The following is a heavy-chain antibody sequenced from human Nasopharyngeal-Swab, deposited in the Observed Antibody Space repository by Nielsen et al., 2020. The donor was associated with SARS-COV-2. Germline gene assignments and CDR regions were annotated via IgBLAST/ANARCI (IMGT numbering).Heavy chain of an antibody. J-gene: IGHJ4*02. CDR2: INPSGGST. CDR3: ARGYSGYDHTSLFFDY. CDR1: GYTFTSYY. Sequence: ASVKVSCKASGYTFTSYYMHWVRQAPGQGLEWMGIINPSGGSTSYAQKFQGRVTMTRDTSTSTVYMELSSLRSEDTAVYYCARGYSGYDHTSLFFDYWGQGTLVTVSS. V-gene: IGHV1-46*01. D-gene: IGHD5-12*01.